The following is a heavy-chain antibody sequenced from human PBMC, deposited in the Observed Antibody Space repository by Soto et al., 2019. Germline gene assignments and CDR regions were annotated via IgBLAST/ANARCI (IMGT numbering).Heavy chain of an antibody. CDR3: PRARATIAAADIFDC. D-gene: IGHD6-13*01. CDR1: GGSISSSSYY. J-gene: IGHJ4*02. V-gene: IGHV4-39*07. CDR2: IYYSGST. Sequence: PSETLSLTCTVSGGSISSSSYYWGWIRQPPGKGLEWIGSIYYSGSTNYNPSLESRLTISVDKSKNQFSLKLTSVPAADTAVYYCPRARATIAAADIFDCWGQGTLVTVSS.